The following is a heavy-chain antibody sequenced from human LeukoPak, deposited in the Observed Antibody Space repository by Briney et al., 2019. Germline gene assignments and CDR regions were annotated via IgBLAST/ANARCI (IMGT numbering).Heavy chain of an antibody. CDR1: GISFTTFE. CDR2: MNDNGDRT. Sequence: GGSLRLSCAASGISFTTFEMSWVRQAPGKGLEWVSMMNDNGDRTYYADSVKGRFTISRDNSKNTLYLQMNNLRAEDTAIYFCVKGGWLDYWGQGTLVTVSS. J-gene: IGHJ4*02. D-gene: IGHD5-12*01. V-gene: IGHV3-23*01. CDR3: VKGGWLDY.